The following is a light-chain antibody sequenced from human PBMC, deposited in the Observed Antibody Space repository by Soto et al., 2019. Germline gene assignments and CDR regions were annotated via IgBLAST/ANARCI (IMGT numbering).Light chain of an antibody. Sequence: ETVLTQSPGTLSLSPGERATLSCRASQRVSSNYLAWYQQKPGQAPRLLIYGASTRATGIPDRFSGSGSWXXFXXXXXXXXXXXXXXXYCQQFGSSPPSWTFGQGTKVEIK. V-gene: IGKV3-20*01. CDR2: GAS. CDR1: QRVSSNY. CDR3: QQFGSSPPSWT. J-gene: IGKJ1*01.